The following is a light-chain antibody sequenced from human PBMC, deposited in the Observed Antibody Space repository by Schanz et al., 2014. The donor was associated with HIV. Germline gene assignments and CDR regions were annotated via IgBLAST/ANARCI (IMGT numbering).Light chain of an antibody. J-gene: IGLJ2*01. CDR2: EIH. CDR3: SSHTTSSTLV. V-gene: IGLV2-8*01. Sequence: QSALTQPPSASGSPGQSVTLSCAGTSGDIGGYISWYQHHPGKAPKLIMSEIHERPSGVPDRFSGSKSGNTASLTISGLQADDEADYFCSSHTTSSTLVFGGGTKLTVL. CDR1: SGDIGGY.